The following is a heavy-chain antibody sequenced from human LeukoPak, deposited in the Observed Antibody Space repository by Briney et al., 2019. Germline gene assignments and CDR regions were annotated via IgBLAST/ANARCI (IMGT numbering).Heavy chain of an antibody. J-gene: IGHJ4*02. D-gene: IGHD6-13*01. V-gene: IGHV3-48*03. CDR3: ARARTTGIAAAGTTYYSDY. CDR2: ISRSGSIV. Sequence: GGSLRLSCAASGFTFSSYEMNWVRQAPGKGLEWVSYISRSGSIVYYADSVKGRFIISRDNAKNSLYLQMNSLRAEDTAVYYCARARTTGIAAAGTTYYSDYWGQGTLVTVSS. CDR1: GFTFSSYE.